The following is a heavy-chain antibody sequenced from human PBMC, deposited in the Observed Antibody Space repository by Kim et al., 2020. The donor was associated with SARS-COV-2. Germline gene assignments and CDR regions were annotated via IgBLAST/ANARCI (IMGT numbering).Heavy chain of an antibody. CDR3: AKDRGMREAFDI. D-gene: IGHD2-15*01. J-gene: IGHJ3*02. V-gene: IGHV3-23*01. Sequence: YSADSGKGRFTISRDNSKNTLYLQMNSLRAEDTAVYYCAKDRGMREAFDIWGQGTMVTVSS.